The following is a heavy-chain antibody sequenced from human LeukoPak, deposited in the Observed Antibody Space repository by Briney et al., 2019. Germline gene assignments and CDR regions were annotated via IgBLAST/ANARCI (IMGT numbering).Heavy chain of an antibody. D-gene: IGHD3-9*01. Sequence: SETLSLTCAVYGGSFSGYYWSWIRQPPGKGLEWIGEINHSGSTNYNPSLKSRVTISVDTSKNQFSLKLSSVTAADTAVYYCARGYNWDYDILTGYYTGFDYWGQGTLVTASS. V-gene: IGHV4-34*01. CDR2: INHSGST. CDR1: GGSFSGYY. J-gene: IGHJ4*02. CDR3: ARGYNWDYDILTGYYTGFDY.